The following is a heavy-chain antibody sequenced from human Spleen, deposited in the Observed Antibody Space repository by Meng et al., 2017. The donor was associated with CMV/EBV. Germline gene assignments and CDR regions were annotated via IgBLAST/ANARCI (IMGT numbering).Heavy chain of an antibody. V-gene: IGHV4-59*12. D-gene: IGHD3-22*01. CDR3: ARGGLITMIAY. CDR2: INHSGST. J-gene: IGHJ4*02. Sequence: QVQLPAAGQGLVKPSATPALTCTFFGGSINSYYWSLIRQPAGKGLEGIGEINHSGSTNYNPSLKSRVTISVDTSKNQFSLKLSSVTAADTAVYYCARGGLITMIAYWGQGTLVTVSS. CDR1: GGSINSYY.